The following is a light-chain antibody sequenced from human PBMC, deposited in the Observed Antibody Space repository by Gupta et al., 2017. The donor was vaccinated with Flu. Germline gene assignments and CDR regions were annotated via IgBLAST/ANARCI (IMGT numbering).Light chain of an antibody. V-gene: IGKV1-6*01. CDR1: QDIRIT. CDR2: NAS. Sequence: AIQLAQSPSSLSASVGDGVTVTCRASQDIRITLGWYQQKPGKAPKLLIYNASTLQTGVPSRFSGSGSGTDFTLTISIRHAEDFATYYCQHQHNYPFTFGRGTKVEIK. J-gene: IGKJ4*01. CDR3: QHQHNYPFT.